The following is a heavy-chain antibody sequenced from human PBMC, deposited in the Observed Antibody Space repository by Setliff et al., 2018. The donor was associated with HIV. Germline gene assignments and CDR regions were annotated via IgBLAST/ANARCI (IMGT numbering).Heavy chain of an antibody. CDR1: GYTFTDYF. CDR2: ISPNNGGT. V-gene: IGHV1-2*02. Sequence: ASVMVSCKASGYTFTDYFLHWVRQAPGQGLEWMGWISPNNGGTTIPRRFRGRVTLTRDTSINTAYLELSGLRSDDTAVYFCARQLSNSFDSWGQGNLVTVSS. D-gene: IGHD1-1*01. CDR3: ARQLSNSFDS. J-gene: IGHJ4*02.